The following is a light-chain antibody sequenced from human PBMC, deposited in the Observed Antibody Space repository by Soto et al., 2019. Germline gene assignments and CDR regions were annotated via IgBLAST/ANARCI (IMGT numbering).Light chain of an antibody. CDR2: GAS. CDR1: QSISSSY. CDR3: QQYGPSRWT. Sequence: ELVLTQSPGTLSLSPGARATLSCRAGQSISSSYLAWYQQTPGQAPRPTIYGASSRAPGIPDRFSDTEYGTVGTITLRRLEPEDGEVYYGQQYGPSRWTFGQGTKVDI. V-gene: IGKV3-20*01. J-gene: IGKJ1*01.